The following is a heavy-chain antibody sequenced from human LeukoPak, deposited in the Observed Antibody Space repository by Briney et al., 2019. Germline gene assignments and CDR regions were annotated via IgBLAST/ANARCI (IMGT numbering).Heavy chain of an antibody. CDR1: GGSISSYY. D-gene: IGHD3-3*01. J-gene: IGHJ5*02. V-gene: IGHV4-59*01. CDR3: ARDIWSGYYPAGFDP. Sequence: KTSETLSLTCTVSGGSISSYYWSWIRQPPGKGLEWIGYIYYSGSTNYNPSLKSRVTISVDTSKNQFSLKLSSVTAADTAVYYCARDIWSGYYPAGFDPWGQGTLVTVSS. CDR2: IYYSGST.